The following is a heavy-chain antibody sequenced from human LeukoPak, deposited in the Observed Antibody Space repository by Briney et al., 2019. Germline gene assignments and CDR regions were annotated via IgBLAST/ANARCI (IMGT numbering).Heavy chain of an antibody. CDR1: GFTFSIYS. D-gene: IGHD5-12*01. Sequence: PGGSLRLSCAASGFTFSIYSMNWVRQAPGKGLEWVSYISSTSNTIYYADSVKGRFTISRDNAKNSLYLQMNSLRAEDTAVYYCARGPSGYHNTGGQGTLVTVSS. CDR2: ISSTSNTI. V-gene: IGHV3-48*01. CDR3: ARGPSGYHNT. J-gene: IGHJ4*02.